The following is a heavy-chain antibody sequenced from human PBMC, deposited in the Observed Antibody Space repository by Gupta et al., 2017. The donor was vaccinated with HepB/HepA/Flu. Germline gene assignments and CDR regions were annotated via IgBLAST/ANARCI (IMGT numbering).Heavy chain of an antibody. Sequence: QLQLQESGPGLVKPSETLSLTCTVSGGSISSSSYYWGWIRQPPGKGLEWIGSIYYSGSTYYNPSLKSRVTISVDTSKNQFSLKLSSVTAADTAVYYCARHLASGWLYYFDYWGQGTLVTVSS. CDR1: GGSISSSSYY. CDR3: ARHLASGWLYYFDY. V-gene: IGHV4-39*01. J-gene: IGHJ4*02. D-gene: IGHD6-19*01. CDR2: IYYSGST.